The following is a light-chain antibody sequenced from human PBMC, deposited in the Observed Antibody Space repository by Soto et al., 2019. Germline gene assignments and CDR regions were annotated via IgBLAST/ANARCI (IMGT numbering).Light chain of an antibody. CDR2: YDS. CDR1: NLGSKR. J-gene: IGLJ1*01. Sequence: SYELTQPPSVSVAPEKTARLTCRGDNLGSKRVHWYRQKPGQAPVLVIYYDSDRPSGIPERVSGSNSGNTATLTINRVEARHEADYYCQVWDITTDHYVFGTGTKVTVL. V-gene: IGLV3-21*04. CDR3: QVWDITTDHYV.